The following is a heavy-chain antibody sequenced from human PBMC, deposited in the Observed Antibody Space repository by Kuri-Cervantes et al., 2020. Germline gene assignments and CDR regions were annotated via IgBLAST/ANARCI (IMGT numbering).Heavy chain of an antibody. CDR3: ARDHFYDSSGYYFDPYFDY. CDR2: ISSSSGTI. CDR1: GFTFSSYS. V-gene: IGHV3-48*04. J-gene: IGHJ4*02. D-gene: IGHD3-22*01. Sequence: GESLKISCTASGFTFSSYSMNWVRQAPGKGLEWVSYISSSSGTIYYADSVKGRFTISRDNAKNSLYLQMNSLRAEDTAVYYCARDHFYDSSGYYFDPYFDYWGQGTLVTVSS.